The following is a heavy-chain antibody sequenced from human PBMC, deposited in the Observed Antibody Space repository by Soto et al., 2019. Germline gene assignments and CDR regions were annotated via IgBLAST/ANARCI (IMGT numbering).Heavy chain of an antibody. CDR1: GFTFSSYS. J-gene: IGHJ6*03. Sequence: GGSLRLSCAASGFTFSSYSMNWVRQAPGKGLEWVSYISSSSSTIYYADSVKGRFTISRDNAKNSLYLQMNSLRAEDTAVYYCARDFAGAIWSGPYYYYYYYMDVWGKGTTVTVSS. V-gene: IGHV3-48*01. CDR2: ISSSSSTI. CDR3: ARDFAGAIWSGPYYYYYYYMDV. D-gene: IGHD3-3*01.